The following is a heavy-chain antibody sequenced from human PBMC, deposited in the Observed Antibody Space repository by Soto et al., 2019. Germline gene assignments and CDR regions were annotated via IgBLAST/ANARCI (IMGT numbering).Heavy chain of an antibody. CDR3: TTGEATIFHHYYYYGMDV. CDR2: IKSKTDGGTT. D-gene: IGHD3-3*01. V-gene: IGHV3-15*07. Sequence: EVQLVESGGGLVKPGGSLRLSCAASGFTFSNAWMNWVRQAPGKGLEWVGRIKSKTDGGTTDYAAPVKGRFTISRDDSKNTLYLQMNSLKTEDTAVYYCTTGEATIFHHYYYYGMDVWGQGTTVTVSS. J-gene: IGHJ6*02. CDR1: GFTFSNAW.